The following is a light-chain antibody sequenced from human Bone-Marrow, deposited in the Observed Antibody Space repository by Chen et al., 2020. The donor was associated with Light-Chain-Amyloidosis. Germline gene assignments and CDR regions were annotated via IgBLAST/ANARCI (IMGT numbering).Light chain of an antibody. V-gene: IGLV3-25*03. Sequence: SYELPQPPSVSVSPGQTARITCSGDDLPTKYAYWYQQKPGQAHVLVINRDTERPSGSSERFAGSSSGTTATLTISGVQAEDEADYHCQSADSSGTYEVIFGGGTKLTVL. CDR2: RDT. CDR3: QSADSSGTYEVI. CDR1: DLPTKY. J-gene: IGLJ2*01.